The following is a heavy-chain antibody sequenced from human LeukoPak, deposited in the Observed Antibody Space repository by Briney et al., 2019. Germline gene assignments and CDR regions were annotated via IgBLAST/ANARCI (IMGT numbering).Heavy chain of an antibody. D-gene: IGHD1-14*01. CDR2: IYYSGST. J-gene: IGHJ4*02. CDR1: GGSISSYY. Sequence: SETLSLTCTVSGGSISSYYWSWIRQPPGKGLEWIGYIYYSGSTNYNPSLKSRVTISVDTSKNRFSLKLSSVTAADTAVYYCARDRTREGFDYWGQGTLVTVSS. CDR3: ARDRTREGFDY. V-gene: IGHV4-59*01.